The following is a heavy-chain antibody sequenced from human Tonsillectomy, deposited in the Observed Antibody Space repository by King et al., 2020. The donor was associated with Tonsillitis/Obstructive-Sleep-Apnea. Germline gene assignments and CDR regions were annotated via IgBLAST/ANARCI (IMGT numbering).Heavy chain of an antibody. J-gene: IGHJ6*02. CDR3: ARGYDMLTAYGLGV. D-gene: IGHD3-9*01. CDR1: GYTFIDYY. Sequence: QVQLVESGAEVKKPGASVKVSCRASGYTFIDYYIHWVRQAPGQGPEWMGWINPNSGGTKYAQKFQGRVTMTRDTSINTAYMELSRLRSDDTAVYYCARGYDMLTAYGLGVWGQGTTVTVSS. V-gene: IGHV1-2*02. CDR2: INPNSGGT.